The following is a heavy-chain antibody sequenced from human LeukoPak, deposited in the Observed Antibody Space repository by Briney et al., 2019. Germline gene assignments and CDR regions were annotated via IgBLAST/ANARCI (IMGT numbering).Heavy chain of an antibody. D-gene: IGHD1-26*01. V-gene: IGHV1-69*04. J-gene: IGHJ4*02. Sequence: GASVKVSCKASGGTFSSYAISWVRQAPGQGLEWMGRIIPILGIANYAQKFQGRVTITADKSTSTAYMELSSLRSEDTAVYYCARWVPQGGSYNDYWGQGTLVTVSS. CDR3: ARWVPQGGSYNDY. CDR1: GGTFSSYA. CDR2: IIPILGIA.